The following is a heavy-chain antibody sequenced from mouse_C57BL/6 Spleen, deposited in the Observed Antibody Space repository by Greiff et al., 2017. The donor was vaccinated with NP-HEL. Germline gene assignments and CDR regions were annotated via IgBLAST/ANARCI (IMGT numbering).Heavy chain of an antibody. V-gene: IGHV1-15*01. Sequence: VQLQQSGAELVRPGASVTLSCKASGYTFTDYEMHWVKQTPVHGLEWIGAIDPETGGTAYNQKFKGKAILTADKSSSTAYMELRSLTSEDSAVYYCTFMVTSWFAYWGQGTLVTVSA. CDR1: GYTFTDYE. J-gene: IGHJ3*01. CDR2: IDPETGGT. CDR3: TFMVTSWFAY. D-gene: IGHD2-2*01.